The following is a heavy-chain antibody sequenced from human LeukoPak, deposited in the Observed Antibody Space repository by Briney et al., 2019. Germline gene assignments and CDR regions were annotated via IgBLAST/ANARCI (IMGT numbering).Heavy chain of an antibody. V-gene: IGHV1-18*01. CDR1: GYTFTSYG. CDR3: ARDRWYDKSDYYYNLDH. Sequence: ASVKVSCKASGYTFTSYGISWVRQAPGQGLEWMGWISGYNGETNNAQKLQGRVTMTTDTSTSTAYMELRSLRSDETAVYYCARDRWYDKSDYYYNLDHWGQGTLVTVSS. CDR2: ISGYNGET. J-gene: IGHJ4*02. D-gene: IGHD3-22*01.